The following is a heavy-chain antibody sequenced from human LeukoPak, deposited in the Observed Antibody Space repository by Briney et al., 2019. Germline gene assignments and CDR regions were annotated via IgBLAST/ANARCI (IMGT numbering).Heavy chain of an antibody. J-gene: IGHJ4*02. V-gene: IGHV1-69*05. CDR1: GGTFSSYA. Sequence: ASVKVPCKASGGTFSSYAISWVRQAPGQGLEWMGGIIPIFGTANYAQKFQGRVTITTDESTSTAYMELSSLRSEDTAVYYCARGVVVVPAAFGGYYFDYWGQGTLVTVSS. CDR2: IIPIFGTA. D-gene: IGHD2-2*01. CDR3: ARGVVVVPAAFGGYYFDY.